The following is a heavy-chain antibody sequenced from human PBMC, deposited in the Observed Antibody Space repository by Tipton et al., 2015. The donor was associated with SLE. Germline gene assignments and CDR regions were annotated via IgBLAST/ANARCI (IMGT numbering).Heavy chain of an antibody. D-gene: IGHD6-19*01. CDR2: ITTRSYI. CDR3: AKVGVTFSSGWYRVDL. J-gene: IGHJ5*02. Sequence: GSLRLSCAASGFTFSSYTMHWVRQAPGKGLEWVSSITTRSYIDYADSLKGRFTISRDNAKSSVFLQMDSLRAEDTGVYYCAKVGVTFSSGWYRVDLWGPGTPVTVSS. V-gene: IGHV3-21*03. CDR1: GFTFSSYT.